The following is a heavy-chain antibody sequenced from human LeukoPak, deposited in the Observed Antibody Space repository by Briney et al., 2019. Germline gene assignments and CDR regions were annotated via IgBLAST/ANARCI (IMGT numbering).Heavy chain of an antibody. J-gene: IGHJ6*04. CDR1: GGSVSSGSYY. CDR3: ARDYYGSGSYPDPNYGMDV. Sequence: SETLSLTCTVSGGSVSSGSYYWSWIRQPPGKGLEWIGYIYYSGSTNYNPSLKSRVTISVDTSKNQFSLKLSSVTAADTAVYYCARDYYGSGSYPDPNYGMDVWGKGTTVTVSS. CDR2: IYYSGST. D-gene: IGHD3-10*01. V-gene: IGHV4-61*01.